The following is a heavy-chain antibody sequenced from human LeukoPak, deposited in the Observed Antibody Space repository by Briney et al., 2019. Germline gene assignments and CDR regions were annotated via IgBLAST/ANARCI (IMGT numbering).Heavy chain of an antibody. J-gene: IGHJ4*02. CDR1: GFTFSSNV. CDR3: AKESSGGWYFDY. V-gene: IGHV3-23*01. Sequence: GGSLRLSCAASGFTFSSNVMIWVRQAPGKGLEWVSSIPASGGTTYYADSVKGRFTISRDNSKNSLYLQMNSLRAEDTAVYYCAKESSGGWYFDYWGQGTLVTVSS. D-gene: IGHD6-19*01. CDR2: IPASGGTT.